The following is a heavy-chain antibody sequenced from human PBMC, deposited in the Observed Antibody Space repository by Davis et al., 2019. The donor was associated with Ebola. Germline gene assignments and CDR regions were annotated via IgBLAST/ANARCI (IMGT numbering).Heavy chain of an antibody. V-gene: IGHV4-59*01. J-gene: IGHJ4*02. Sequence: MPSETLSLTCTVSGGSISSYYWSWIRQPPGKGLEWIGYIYYSGSTNYNPSLKSRVTISVDTSKNQFSLKLSSVTAADTAVYYCARGRGRWLRSASIGYWGQGTLVTVSS. CDR3: ARGRGRWLRSASIGY. CDR1: GGSISSYY. CDR2: IYYSGST. D-gene: IGHD5-12*01.